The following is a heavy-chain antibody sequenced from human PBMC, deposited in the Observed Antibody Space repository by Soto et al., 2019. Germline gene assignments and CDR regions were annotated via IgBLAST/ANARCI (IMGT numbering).Heavy chain of an antibody. Sequence: EVQLVQSGAEVKKPGESLRISCKGSGYSFTRYWISWVRQMPGKGLEWMGRIDPSDSYTNYSPSFQGHVTISADKSISTAYLQWSSLKASYTAMYYCAGGSRSQNRNYYGMDVWGQGTTVTVSS. CDR2: IDPSDSYT. CDR3: AGGSRSQNRNYYGMDV. D-gene: IGHD3-10*01. CDR1: GYSFTRYW. J-gene: IGHJ6*02. V-gene: IGHV5-10-1*03.